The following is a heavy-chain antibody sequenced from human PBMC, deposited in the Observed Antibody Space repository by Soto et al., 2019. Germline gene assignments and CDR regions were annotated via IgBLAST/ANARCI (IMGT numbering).Heavy chain of an antibody. J-gene: IGHJ4*02. D-gene: IGHD5-18*01. V-gene: IGHV4-4*02. Sequence: NPSETLSLTCAVSGGSISSSNWWRWVREPPGKGLEWIGEIYHSGSTNYNPSLKSRVTISVDKSKNQFSLKLSSVTAADTAVYYCARTLGIQHGNYFDYRGQGTLVTVSS. CDR1: GGSISSSNW. CDR2: IYHSGST. CDR3: ARTLGIQHGNYFDY.